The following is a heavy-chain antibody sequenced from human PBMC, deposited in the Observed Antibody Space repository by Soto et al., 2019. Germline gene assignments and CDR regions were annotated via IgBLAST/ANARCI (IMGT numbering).Heavy chain of an antibody. CDR2: IYYSGNI. J-gene: IGHJ4*02. D-gene: IGHD3-10*01. CDR3: ARQFYFGSGSYYNRPLDF. Sequence: SETLSLTCTVSGGSISSSSYYWGWIRQPPGKGLERIRTIYYSGNIYYNPSLKIRVTISVDTAKNQFSLKLSSVIAADTALFYCARQFYFGSGSYYNRPLDFWGQGTLVTVS. CDR1: GGSISSSSYY. V-gene: IGHV4-39*01.